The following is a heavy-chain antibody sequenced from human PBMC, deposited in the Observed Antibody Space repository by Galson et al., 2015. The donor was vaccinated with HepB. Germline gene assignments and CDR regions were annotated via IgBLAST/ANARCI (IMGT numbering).Heavy chain of an antibody. D-gene: IGHD2-2*01. CDR2: INPSSGFT. CDR3: ARGNCSSTSCYVAFDL. J-gene: IGHJ4*02. V-gene: IGHV1-46*03. Sequence: SVKVSCKASGYTFTSYYMHWVRQAPGQGLEWMGIINPSSGFTTYAQKFQGRVTMTRDTSTSTVYMELRSLRSEDTAVYYCARGNCSSTSCYVAFDLWGQGTLITVSS. CDR1: GYTFTSYY.